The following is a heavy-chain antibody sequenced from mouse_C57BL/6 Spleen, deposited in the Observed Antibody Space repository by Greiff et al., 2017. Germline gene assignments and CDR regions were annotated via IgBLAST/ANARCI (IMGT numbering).Heavy chain of an antibody. CDR2: IDPSSGGT. Sequence: VQLQQPGAELVKPGASVKLSCQASGYTFTGYWMHWVKQRPGRGLEWIGRIDPSSGGTKYNEKFKSKATLTVDKPSSTAYMQLSSLTSEDSAVYYCGRGGPSYAIDDWGQGTTGTVSS. J-gene: IGHJ4*01. V-gene: IGHV1-72*01. CDR1: GYTFTGYW. D-gene: IGHD1-1*02. CDR3: GRGGPSYAIDD.